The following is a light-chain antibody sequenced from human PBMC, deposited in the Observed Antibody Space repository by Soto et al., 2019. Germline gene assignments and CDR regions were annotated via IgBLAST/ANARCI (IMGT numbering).Light chain of an antibody. CDR3: SSYTSSSTLV. Sequence: QSVLTQPASVSGSPGQSITISCTGSSSDVGGYNYVSWYQQHPGKASKLMFYEVSNRPSGISNRFSGSKSGNTASLTLSGLQAEDEADYYCSSYTSSSTLVFGGGTKVTVL. CDR1: SSDVGGYNY. V-gene: IGLV2-14*01. CDR2: EVS. J-gene: IGLJ2*01.